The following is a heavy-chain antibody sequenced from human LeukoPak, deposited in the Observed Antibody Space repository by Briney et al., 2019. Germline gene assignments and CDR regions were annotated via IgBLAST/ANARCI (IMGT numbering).Heavy chain of an antibody. CDR3: ARAKYSSSSGIMGY. CDR2: ISSSSSYI. Sequence: GGSLRLSCAASGFTFSSYSMNWVRQAPGKGLEWVSSISSSSSYIDYADSVKGRFTISRDNAKYSLYLQMNSLRAEDTAVYYCARAKYSSSSGIMGYWGQGTLVTVSS. D-gene: IGHD6-6*01. V-gene: IGHV3-21*01. CDR1: GFTFSSYS. J-gene: IGHJ4*02.